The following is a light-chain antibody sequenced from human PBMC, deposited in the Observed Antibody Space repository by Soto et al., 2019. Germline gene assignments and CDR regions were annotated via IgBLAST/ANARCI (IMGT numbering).Light chain of an antibody. CDR2: DVS. Sequence: QSVLTQPASVSGSPGQSITISCTGTSSDVGSYNLVSWYQHHPGNAPKLMIYDVSKRTSGVSNRFSGSKSGNTASLTISGLQAEDEADYFCCSYAGSNNYVFGPGTKVTVL. CDR1: SSDVGSYNL. CDR3: CSYAGSNNYV. J-gene: IGLJ1*01. V-gene: IGLV2-23*02.